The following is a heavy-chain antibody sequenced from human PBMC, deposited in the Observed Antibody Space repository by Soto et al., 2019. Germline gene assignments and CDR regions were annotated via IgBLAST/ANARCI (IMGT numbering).Heavy chain of an antibody. CDR2: IIPIFGTA. V-gene: IGHV1-69*13. Sequence: GASVKVSCKASGGTFSSYAISWVRQAPGQGLEWMGGIIPIFGTANYAQKFQGRVTITADESTSTAYMELSSLRSEDTAVYYCASNRRAVAGTYFDYWGQGTLVTVSS. CDR3: ASNRRAVAGTYFDY. D-gene: IGHD6-19*01. J-gene: IGHJ4*02. CDR1: GGTFSSYA.